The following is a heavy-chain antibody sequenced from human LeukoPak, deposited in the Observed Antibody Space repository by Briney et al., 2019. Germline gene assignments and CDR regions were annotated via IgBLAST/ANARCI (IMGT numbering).Heavy chain of an antibody. CDR1: GGSFSGYY. D-gene: IGHD2-2*01. V-gene: IGHV4-34*01. CDR3: ARGGYCSSTSCPDY. J-gene: IGHJ4*02. Sequence: SETLPLTCAVYGGSFSGYYWSWIRQPPGKGLEWIGEINHSGSTNYNPSLKSRVTISVDTSKNQFSLKLSSVTAADTAVYYCARGGYCSSTSCPDYWGQGTLVTVSS. CDR2: INHSGST.